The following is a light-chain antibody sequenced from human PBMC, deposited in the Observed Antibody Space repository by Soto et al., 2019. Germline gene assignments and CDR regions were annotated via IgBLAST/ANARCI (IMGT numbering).Light chain of an antibody. Sequence: EIVLTQSPGTLSLSPGDRASLSCRASQNVGSAYLAWYQHKPGQAPRLLIFGTSSRATGIPDRFSGSGSGTDFTLTISRLEAEDFAVYYCQQYGGSRWTFGHGTKVEAK. CDR2: GTS. CDR3: QQYGGSRWT. J-gene: IGKJ1*01. V-gene: IGKV3-20*01. CDR1: QNVGSAY.